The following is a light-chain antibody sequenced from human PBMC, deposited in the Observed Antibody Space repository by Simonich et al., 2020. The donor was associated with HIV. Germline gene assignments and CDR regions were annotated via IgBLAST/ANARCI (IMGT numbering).Light chain of an antibody. J-gene: IGLJ3*02. Sequence: QSVLTQPPSVSGAPGQRVTISCTGSSSNIGAGYDVHWYQQLPGTAPKLLSYGNTNRPSGIPNRFSGSKFGTSASLAITGLQAEDEADYYCQSYDSSLSGSRVFGGGTKLTVL. V-gene: IGLV1-40*01. CDR1: SSNIGAGYD. CDR2: GNT. CDR3: QSYDSSLSGSRV.